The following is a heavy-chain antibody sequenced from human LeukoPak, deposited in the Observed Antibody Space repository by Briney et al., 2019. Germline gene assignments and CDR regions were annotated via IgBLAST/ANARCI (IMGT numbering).Heavy chain of an antibody. CDR2: INWNGGST. CDR1: GFTFDDYG. D-gene: IGHD1-14*01. J-gene: IGHJ3*02. Sequence: GGSLRLSCAASGFTFDDYGMSWVRQAPGKGPEWVSGINWNGGSTGYADSVKGRLTISRDNAKNSLYLQMNSLRAEDTALYYCARDLFGYNAFDIWGQGTMVTVSS. CDR3: ARDLFGYNAFDI. V-gene: IGHV3-20*04.